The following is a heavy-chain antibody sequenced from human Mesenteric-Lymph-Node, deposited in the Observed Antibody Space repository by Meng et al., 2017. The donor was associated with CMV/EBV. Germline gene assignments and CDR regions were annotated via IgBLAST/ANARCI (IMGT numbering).Heavy chain of an antibody. CDR1: GHTHSNLF. J-gene: IGHJ5*02. CDR2: FDPEYGQI. D-gene: IGHD2-2*02. V-gene: IGHV1-24*01. Sequence: ASGMVFCKVSGHTHSNLFMHWVRQAPGKGREWMGGFDPEYGQIIYAQNFQGRVTMTKDTGTDTAYMELSSLRSEDTTTYYCATLPTQYCSSTNCYKWFDPWGKGTLVTVSS. CDR3: ATLPTQYCSSTNCYKWFDP.